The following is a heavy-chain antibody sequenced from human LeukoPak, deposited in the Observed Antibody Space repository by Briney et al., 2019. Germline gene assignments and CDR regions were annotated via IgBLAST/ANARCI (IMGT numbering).Heavy chain of an antibody. Sequence: PGGSLRLSCAASGFTFSSYGMHWVRQAPGKGLEWVAFIRYDGSNKYYADSVKGRFTISRDDSKNTLYLQMNSLRAEDTAVYYCAKRYSSSWASFDYWGQGTLVTVSS. V-gene: IGHV3-30*02. CDR3: AKRYSSSWASFDY. CDR2: IRYDGSNK. J-gene: IGHJ4*02. D-gene: IGHD6-13*01. CDR1: GFTFSSYG.